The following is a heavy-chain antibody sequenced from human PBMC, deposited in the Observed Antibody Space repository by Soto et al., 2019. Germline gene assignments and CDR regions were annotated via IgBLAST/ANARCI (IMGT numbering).Heavy chain of an antibody. Sequence: PGGSLRLSCAASGFTFSNAWMNWVRQAPGKGLEWVGRIKSKTDGGTTDYAAPVKGRFTISRDDSKNTLYLQINSLKTEDTAVYYCTTDPYYYDSSGFLPYFDYWGQGTLVTVSS. D-gene: IGHD3-22*01. V-gene: IGHV3-15*07. CDR2: IKSKTDGGTT. CDR1: GFTFSNAW. CDR3: TTDPYYYDSSGFLPYFDY. J-gene: IGHJ4*02.